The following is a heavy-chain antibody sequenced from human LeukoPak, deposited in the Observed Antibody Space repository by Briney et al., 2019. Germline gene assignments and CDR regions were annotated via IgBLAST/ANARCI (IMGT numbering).Heavy chain of an antibody. J-gene: IGHJ4*02. D-gene: IGHD3-22*01. CDR3: AREVRGYYFDY. Sequence: GGSLRLSCAASGFIVSSNYMSWVRQAPVKGLEWVSVISSGGNTYYADSVKGRFTISRDISKNTLYLQMNGLRAEDTAVYYCAREVRGYYFDYWGQGTLVTVSS. V-gene: IGHV3-53*01. CDR1: GFIVSSNY. CDR2: ISSGGNT.